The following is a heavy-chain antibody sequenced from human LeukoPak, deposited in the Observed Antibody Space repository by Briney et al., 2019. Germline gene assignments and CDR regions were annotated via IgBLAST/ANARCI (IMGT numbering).Heavy chain of an antibody. Sequence: GASVKVSCKASGYTFSNFDINWVRQASGQGLEWMGWMDPNRRNTGYAQKFQGRVTMTRNTSINTAYMELSSRTLEDTAGYYCARGPSSGYDYVPDYYGMDVWGQGTTVIVSS. CDR3: ARGPSSGYDYVPDYYGMDV. CDR2: MDPNRRNT. D-gene: IGHD5-12*01. CDR1: GYTFSNFD. V-gene: IGHV1-8*01. J-gene: IGHJ6*02.